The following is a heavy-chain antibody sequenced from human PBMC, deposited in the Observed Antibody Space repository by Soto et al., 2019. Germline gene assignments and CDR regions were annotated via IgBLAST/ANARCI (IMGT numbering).Heavy chain of an antibody. Sequence: EVQLLESGGGLVQPGGSRRLSCAASGFTFSSNAMTWVRQAPGKGLEWVPAISGIGGSTYYAAPVKGRFTFSRDNSKNTVYLQMNSLRAEDTAVYYCAKGRVGPGGPLIDYWGQGTLVTVSS. V-gene: IGHV3-23*01. D-gene: IGHD1-26*01. J-gene: IGHJ4*02. CDR1: GFTFSSNA. CDR2: ISGIGGST. CDR3: AKGRVGPGGPLIDY.